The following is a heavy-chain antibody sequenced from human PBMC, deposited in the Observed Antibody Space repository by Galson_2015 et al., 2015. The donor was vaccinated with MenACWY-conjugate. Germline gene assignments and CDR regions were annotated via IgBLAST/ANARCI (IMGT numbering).Heavy chain of an antibody. Sequence: SVKVSCKVSGYTLTELSMHWVRQAPGKGLEWMGGFDPEDGETIYAQKFQGRVTMTEDTSTDTAYMELSSLRSEDTAVYYCATVLAAAGDFDYWGQGTLVTVSS. CDR3: ATVLAAAGDFDY. CDR2: FDPEDGET. CDR1: GYTLTELS. J-gene: IGHJ4*02. D-gene: IGHD6-13*01. V-gene: IGHV1-24*01.